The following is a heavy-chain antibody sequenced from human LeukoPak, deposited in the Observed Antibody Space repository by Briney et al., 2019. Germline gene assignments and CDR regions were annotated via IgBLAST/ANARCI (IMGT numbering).Heavy chain of an antibody. Sequence: GGSLRLSCAASGFTFSSYWMSWVRQAPGKGLEWVSYISSSSTAIYYADSMRGRFTISRDNAKNSLYLQMNSLRAEDTAVYYCATSGGIPTAGKEGYYFDYWGQGTPVTVSS. J-gene: IGHJ4*02. CDR3: ATSGGIPTAGKEGYYFDY. V-gene: IGHV3-48*01. CDR2: ISSSSTAI. D-gene: IGHD6-13*01. CDR1: GFTFSSYW.